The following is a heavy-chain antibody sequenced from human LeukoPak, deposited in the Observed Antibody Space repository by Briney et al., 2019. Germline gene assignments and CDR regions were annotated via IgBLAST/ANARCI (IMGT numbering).Heavy chain of an antibody. V-gene: IGHV1-8*01. Sequence: ASVKVSCKASGYTLSNYDLNWVRQATGQGLEWVGWMSPNSGNTGYAQKFQGRVSMTRDTSMSTAYMELSSLTSDDTAVYYCARDYGGNSGHFDPWGQGTLVIVSS. CDR2: MSPNSGNT. CDR3: ARDYGGNSGHFDP. CDR1: GYTLSNYD. J-gene: IGHJ5*02. D-gene: IGHD4-23*01.